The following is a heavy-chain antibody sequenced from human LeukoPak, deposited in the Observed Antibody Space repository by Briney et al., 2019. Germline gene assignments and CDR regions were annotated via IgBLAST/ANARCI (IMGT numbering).Heavy chain of an antibody. CDR3: AREGYYGSGSYSLMDV. CDR2: IYSSGST. Sequence: SETLSLTCTVSGGSISGYYWNCIRQPAGKGLEWIGRIYSSGSTNYNPSLKSRVTMSVDTSKNQFSLKLSSVTAADTAVYYCAREGYYGSGSYSLMDVWGQGTTVTVSS. V-gene: IGHV4-4*07. D-gene: IGHD3-10*01. CDR1: GGSISGYY. J-gene: IGHJ6*02.